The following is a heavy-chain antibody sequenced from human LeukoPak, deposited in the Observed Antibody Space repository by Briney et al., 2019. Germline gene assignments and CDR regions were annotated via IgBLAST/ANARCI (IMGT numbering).Heavy chain of an antibody. V-gene: IGHV3-64*01. CDR1: GFTFNIYA. Sequence: RGSLRLSCAASGFTFNIYAMHWVRQAPGKGLEYVSAVSSNGVSTYYANSVKGRFTISRDNSKSTMYLQMGSVRAEDMAVYYCARRASGFRQGYFDYWGQGTLVTVSS. CDR3: ARRASGFRQGYFDY. J-gene: IGHJ4*02. CDR2: VSSNGVST. D-gene: IGHD3-22*01.